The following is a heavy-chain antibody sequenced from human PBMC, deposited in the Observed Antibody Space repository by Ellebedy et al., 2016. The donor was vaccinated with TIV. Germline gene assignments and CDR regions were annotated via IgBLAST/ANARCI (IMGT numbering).Heavy chain of an antibody. J-gene: IGHJ4*02. CDR1: GFTFSSYW. CDR3: ASRAAAGTVGDY. D-gene: IGHD6-13*01. CDR2: IYSGGST. V-gene: IGHV3-66*01. Sequence: GESLKISCAASGFTFSSYWMHWVRQAPGKGLEWVSVIYSGGSTYYADSVKGRFTISRDNSKNTLYLQMNSLRAEDTAVYYCASRAAAGTVGDYWGQGTLVTVSS.